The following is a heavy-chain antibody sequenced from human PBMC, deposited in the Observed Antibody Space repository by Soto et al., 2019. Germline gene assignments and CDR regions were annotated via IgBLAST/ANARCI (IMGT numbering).Heavy chain of an antibody. V-gene: IGHV5-51*01. J-gene: IGHJ5*02. CDR2: IYPGDSDT. CDR1: GYSFTSYW. Sequence: VEALKISGKGSGYSFTSYWIGWVRQMPGKGLEWMWIIYPGDSDTTYSPSFQGQVTISADKSISPAYLQWSSLKASDTAMYYCASSYYYGSGSYYNWFDPWGQGTLVTVSS. CDR3: ASSYYYGSGSYYNWFDP. D-gene: IGHD3-10*01.